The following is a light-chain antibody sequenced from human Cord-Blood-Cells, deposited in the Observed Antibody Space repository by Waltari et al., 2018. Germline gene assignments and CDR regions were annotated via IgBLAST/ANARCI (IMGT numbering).Light chain of an antibody. CDR3: QQSYSTHTWX. J-gene: IGKJ1*01. CDR1: QSISSY. V-gene: IGKV1-39*01. CDR2: XAX. Sequence: DIQMTQSPSSLSASVGDRATITCRASQSISSYLNWYQQKXXXAPXXXXXXAXXXXSXVXSXFXGXXXGXXXXXXXXXLXPXDFXXYYXQQSYSTHTWXFGQXTKVXIK.